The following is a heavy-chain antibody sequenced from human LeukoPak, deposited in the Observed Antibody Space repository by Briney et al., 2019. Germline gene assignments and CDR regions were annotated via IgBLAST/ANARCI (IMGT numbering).Heavy chain of an antibody. D-gene: IGHD6-13*01. CDR3: ARGPGIVAAEERDWFDP. CDR2: LSTSGGST. J-gene: IGHJ5*02. Sequence: PGGSLRLSCATSALTFSSHPLTRPPPAPGQGLPCVSGLSTSGGSTYYADSVKGRFTISRDNAKNSLYLQMNSLRDEDTAVYYCARGPGIVAAEERDWFDPWGQGTLVTVSS. V-gene: IGHV3-23*01. CDR1: ALTFSSHP.